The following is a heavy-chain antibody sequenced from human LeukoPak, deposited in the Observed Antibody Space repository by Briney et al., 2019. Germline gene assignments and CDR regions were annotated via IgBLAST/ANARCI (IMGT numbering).Heavy chain of an antibody. CDR2: IYPGDSDT. Sequence: GESLKISCKVSGYSFTNYWIGWVRQMPGKGLEWMGIIYPGDSDTRYSPSFQGQVTISADKFISTAYLQWSSLKASDTAMYYCARLWKISGSGEFDYWGQGTLVTVSS. CDR3: ARLWKISGSGEFDY. J-gene: IGHJ4*02. CDR1: GYSFTNYW. D-gene: IGHD2-15*01. V-gene: IGHV5-51*01.